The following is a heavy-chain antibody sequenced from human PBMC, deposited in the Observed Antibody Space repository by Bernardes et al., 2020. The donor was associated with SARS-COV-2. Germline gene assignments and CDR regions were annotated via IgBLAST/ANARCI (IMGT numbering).Heavy chain of an antibody. CDR1: GFSFSSYA. Sequence: GGSLRLSCEASGFSFSSYAMHWVRQAPGKGLEWVTVITNDGNHKFYADSVKGRFTISRDNSKNTLDLQMNSLRPEDTAVYYCARDRADLAYYNIRSGWGYGIDVWGHGTTVTVSS. CDR2: ITNDGNHK. D-gene: IGHD6-19*01. V-gene: IGHV3-30-3*01. J-gene: IGHJ6*02. CDR3: ARDRADLAYYNIRSGWGYGIDV.